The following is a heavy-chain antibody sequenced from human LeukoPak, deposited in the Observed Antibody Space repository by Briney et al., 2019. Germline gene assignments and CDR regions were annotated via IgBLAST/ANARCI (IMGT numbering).Heavy chain of an antibody. CDR1: GGSISSYY. V-gene: IGHV4-4*07. CDR3: ARSGYDILTGYYMYPDY. J-gene: IGHJ4*02. Sequence: SETLSLTCTVSGGSISSYYWSWIRQLAGKGLEWFGRIYTSGSTNYNPSLKSRVTISVDTSENQFSLKLSSVTAADTAVYYCARSGYDILTGYYMYPDYWGQGTLVTVSS. CDR2: IYTSGST. D-gene: IGHD3-9*01.